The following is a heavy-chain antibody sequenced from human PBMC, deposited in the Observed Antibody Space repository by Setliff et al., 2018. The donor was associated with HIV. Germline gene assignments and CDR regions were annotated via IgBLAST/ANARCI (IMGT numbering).Heavy chain of an antibody. CDR3: TTDRGPRDYVWGEDY. D-gene: IGHD3-16*01. J-gene: IGHJ4*02. CDR1: GYNFVDYS. V-gene: IGHV5-51*01. Sequence: GESLKISCQGSGYNFVDYSIAWVRQVPGKGLEWMGIIYPVDSETRYSPSFQGQVTISADKSINTLYLQMNSLKTEDTAVYYCTTDRGPRDYVWGEDYWGQGTLVTVSS. CDR2: IYPVDSET.